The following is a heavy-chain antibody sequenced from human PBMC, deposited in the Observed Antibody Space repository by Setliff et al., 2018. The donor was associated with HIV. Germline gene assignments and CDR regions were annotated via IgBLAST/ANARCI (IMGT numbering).Heavy chain of an antibody. V-gene: IGHV4-59*08. CDR3: ARAGSGVVGSRPFDY. D-gene: IGHD3-3*01. Sequence: SETLSLTCTVSGGSISSYYWSWIRQPPGKGLEWIGYIYYSGSTNYNPSLKSRVTISVDTSKNQFSLKLSSVTAADTAVYYCARAGSGVVGSRPFDYWGQGTLVTVS. CDR1: GGSISSYY. J-gene: IGHJ4*02. CDR2: IYYSGST.